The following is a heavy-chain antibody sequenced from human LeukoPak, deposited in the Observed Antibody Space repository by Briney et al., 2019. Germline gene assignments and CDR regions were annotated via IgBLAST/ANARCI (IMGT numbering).Heavy chain of an antibody. CDR3: ARGSISGFYPIDY. CDR1: GGSFSDYY. CDR2: INHLGRT. V-gene: IGHV4-34*01. Sequence: SETLSLTRAVYGGSFSDYYWSWIRQSPGKGLEWIGEINHLGRTNYNPSLKSRVTISVDTSKSQFSLRLNSVTAADTAVYYCARGSISGFYPIDYWGQGTLVTVSS. D-gene: IGHD3-22*01. J-gene: IGHJ4*02.